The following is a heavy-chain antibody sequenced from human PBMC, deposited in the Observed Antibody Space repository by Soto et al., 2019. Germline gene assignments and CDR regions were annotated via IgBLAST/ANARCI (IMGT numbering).Heavy chain of an antibody. V-gene: IGHV1-18*01. Sequence: QVQLVQSGAEVKKPGASVKVSCKASGYTFTSYGITWVRQAPGQGLEWMGWISAYNGNTNYAQKLQGRVTMTTDTHTSPAYMELRSLRSDDTAVYYCARHPWIRLLQSDCYFDLWGSRTLVTVSS. CDR3: ARHPWIRLLQSDCYFDL. CDR1: GYTFTSYG. J-gene: IGHJ2*01. CDR2: ISAYNGNT. D-gene: IGHD5-18*01.